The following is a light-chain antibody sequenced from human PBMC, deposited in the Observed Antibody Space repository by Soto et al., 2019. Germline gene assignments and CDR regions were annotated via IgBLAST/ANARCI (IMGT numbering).Light chain of an antibody. Sequence: EIVMTQSPATLSVSPGERVTLSCRASQSVSSNLAWYQQKPGQAPRLLIYGASTRATGIPARFSGSGSGTEFTLTIGSLQSEDFAVYSCQQDNNWPPITFGQGTRLEIK. V-gene: IGKV3-15*01. CDR3: QQDNNWPPIT. CDR2: GAS. J-gene: IGKJ5*01. CDR1: QSVSSN.